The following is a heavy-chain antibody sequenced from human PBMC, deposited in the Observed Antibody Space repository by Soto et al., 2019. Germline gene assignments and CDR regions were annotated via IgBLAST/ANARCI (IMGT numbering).Heavy chain of an antibody. CDR1: GYTFGIYG. CDR3: ARDPHEFWTPYFFDP. J-gene: IGHJ5*02. V-gene: IGHV1-18*01. D-gene: IGHD3-3*01. Sequence: ASVKVSCKASGYTFGIYGINWVRQAPGQGLEWMGWISAYNGDTNYAQKFQGRVTMATDTSTNTAYMELRNLRPDDTAVYYCARDPHEFWTPYFFDPWGQGTLVTVSS. CDR2: ISAYNGDT.